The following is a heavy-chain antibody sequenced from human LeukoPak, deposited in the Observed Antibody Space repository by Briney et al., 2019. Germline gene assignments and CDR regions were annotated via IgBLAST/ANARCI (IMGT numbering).Heavy chain of an antibody. CDR1: GFTFSGSA. D-gene: IGHD3-22*01. Sequence: GSLRLSCAASGFTFSGSAMHWVRQASGKGLEWVGRIRSKTHTYATAYAASVKGRFTISRDDSRNTVYLQMNSLKTEDTAVYYCTRHGGRDYYDSSEDAFDIWGQGTMVTVSS. V-gene: IGHV3-73*01. CDR2: IRSKTHTYAT. CDR3: TRHGGRDYYDSSEDAFDI. J-gene: IGHJ3*02.